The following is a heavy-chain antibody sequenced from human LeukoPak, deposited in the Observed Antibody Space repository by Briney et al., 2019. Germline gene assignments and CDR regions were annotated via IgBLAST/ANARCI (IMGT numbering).Heavy chain of an antibody. CDR1: VGSFSGYY. Sequence: PSETLSLTCAVYVGSFSGYYWSWIRQPPGKGLEWIGEINHSGSTNYNPSLKSRVTISVDTSKNQFSLKLSSVTAADTAVYYCARVSTWLRLPDYWGQGTLVTVSS. CDR3: ARVSTWLRLPDY. J-gene: IGHJ4*02. V-gene: IGHV4-34*01. D-gene: IGHD5-12*01. CDR2: INHSGST.